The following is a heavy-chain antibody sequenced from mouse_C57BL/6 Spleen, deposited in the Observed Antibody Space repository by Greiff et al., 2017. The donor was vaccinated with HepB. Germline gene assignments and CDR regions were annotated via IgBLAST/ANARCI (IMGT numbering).Heavy chain of an antibody. CDR2: VYPYNGGT. D-gene: IGHD1-1*01. CDR3: ARNPDYGSSQAWFAY. CDR1: GFTFTDYY. J-gene: IGHJ3*01. V-gene: IGHV1-36*01. Sequence: VQLQQSGPVLVKPGPSVKISCKASGFTFTDYYMHWVKQSHGKSLEWIGLVYPYNGGTSYNQKFKGKATLTVDTSSSTAYMELNSLTSEDSAVYYCARNPDYGSSQAWFAYWGQGTLVTVSA.